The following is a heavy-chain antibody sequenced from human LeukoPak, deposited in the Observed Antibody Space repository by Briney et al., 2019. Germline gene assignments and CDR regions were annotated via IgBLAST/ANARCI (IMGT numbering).Heavy chain of an antibody. CDR1: GYTFTSYD. J-gene: IGHJ5*02. CDR3: ARAGRITMVRGVITPNWFDP. CDR2: MNPNSGNT. D-gene: IGHD3-10*01. Sequence: ASVKVSCKASGYTFTSYDINWVRQATGQGLEWMGWMNPNSGNTGYAQKFQGRVTMTRNTSISTAYMELSSLKSEDTAVYYCARAGRITMVRGVITPNWFDPWGQGTLVTVSS. V-gene: IGHV1-8*02.